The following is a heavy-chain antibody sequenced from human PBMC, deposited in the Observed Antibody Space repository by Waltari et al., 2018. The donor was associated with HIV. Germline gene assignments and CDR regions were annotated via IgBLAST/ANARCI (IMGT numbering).Heavy chain of an antibody. CDR1: AFAYVSSA. V-gene: IGHV3-23*01. J-gene: IGHJ4*02. D-gene: IGHD3-22*01. CDR2: ISGSGADS. Sequence: EVQLLESGGGLVQPGVSRQFSFAPPAFAYVSSASTWVRQCPGRGLVWVSAISGSGADSFYADSVKGRFSISRDNSKNTVYLQMNNLRAADTAIYYCAKAFSDNTAYYYDCWGRGTRVTVAS. CDR3: AKAFSDNTAYYYDC.